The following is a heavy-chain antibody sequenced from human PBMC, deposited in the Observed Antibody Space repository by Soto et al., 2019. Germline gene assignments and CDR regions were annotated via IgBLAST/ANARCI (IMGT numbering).Heavy chain of an antibody. D-gene: IGHD5-12*01. CDR1: GFTFSSYG. CDR3: ATQTMATSDY. J-gene: IGHJ4*02. V-gene: IGHV3-30*03. CDR2: ISYDGSNK. Sequence: QVQLVESGGGVVQPGRSLRLSCAASGFTFSSYGMHWFRQAPGKGLEWVAVISYDGSNKYYADSVKARFTISRDNSKNTLYLQMNSLRAEDTAVYYCATQTMATSDYWGQGTLVTVSS.